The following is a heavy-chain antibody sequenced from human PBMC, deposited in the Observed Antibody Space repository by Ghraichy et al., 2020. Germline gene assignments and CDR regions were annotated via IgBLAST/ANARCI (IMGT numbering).Heavy chain of an antibody. V-gene: IGHV4-39*01. CDR2: IYYSGST. CDR3: ARLSRSSNWFDP. CDR1: GGSISSSSYY. J-gene: IGHJ5*02. Sequence: ETRSLTCTVSGGSISSSSYYWGWIRQPPGKGLEWIGSIYYSGSTYYNPSLKSRVTISVDTSKNQFSLKLSSVTAADTAVYYCARLSRSSNWFDPWGQGTLVTVSS.